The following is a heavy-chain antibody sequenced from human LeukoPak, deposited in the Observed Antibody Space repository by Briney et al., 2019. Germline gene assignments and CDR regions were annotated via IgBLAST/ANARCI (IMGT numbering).Heavy chain of an antibody. D-gene: IGHD4-17*01. CDR3: ARGDPTVTNFDY. V-gene: IGHV3-33*01. CDR1: GFTFSSYG. Sequence: GGSLRLSCAASGFTFSSYGMHWVRQAPGKGLEWVAVIWYDGSNKYYADSVKGRFTISRDNSKNTLYLQMNSLRAEDTAVYYCARGDPTVTNFDYWGQGTLVTVSS. CDR2: IWYDGSNK. J-gene: IGHJ4*02.